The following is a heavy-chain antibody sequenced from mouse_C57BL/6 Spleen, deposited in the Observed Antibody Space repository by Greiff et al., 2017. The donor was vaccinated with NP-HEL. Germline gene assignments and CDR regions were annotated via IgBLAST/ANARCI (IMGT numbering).Heavy chain of an antibody. J-gene: IGHJ4*01. CDR2: IDHCGSYT. CDR1: GFTFSSYS. Sequence: EVQLVQSGGGLVKPGGSLKLSCAASGFTFSSYSMSWVRQTPEQRLEWVAAIDHCGSYTYYPDNVKGRFTFSRDNAKNNLYLQMSQLKSEDTAMYEGASGVSRRGWDYWGQGTAVTVSS. V-gene: IGHV5-4*01. CDR3: ASGVSRRGWDY.